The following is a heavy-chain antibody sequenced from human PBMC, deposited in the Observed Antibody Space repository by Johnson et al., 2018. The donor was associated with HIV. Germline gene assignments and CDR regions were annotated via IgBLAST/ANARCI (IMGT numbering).Heavy chain of an antibody. D-gene: IGHD3-16*01. Sequence: GLEWVSALSGSGGSTYYADSVKGRFTISRDNSKNTLYLQMNSLRGEDTAVYYCARGSEDAFDIWGQGTMVTVSS. V-gene: IGHV3-23*01. CDR2: LSGSGGST. J-gene: IGHJ3*02. CDR3: ARGSEDAFDI.